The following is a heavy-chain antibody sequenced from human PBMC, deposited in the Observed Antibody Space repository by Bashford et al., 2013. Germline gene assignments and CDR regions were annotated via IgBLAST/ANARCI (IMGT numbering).Heavy chain of an antibody. CDR3: ARRAGGSSMTGGLYFDL. J-gene: IGHJ2*01. Sequence: VRQAPGKELEYVSAISNNGGNTYYADSVKGRFTISRDNSKNTLYLQMGSLRAEDMAVYYCARRAGGSSMTGGLYFDLWGRGTLVTVSS. V-gene: IGHV3-64*02. D-gene: IGHD2-15*01. CDR2: ISNNGGNT.